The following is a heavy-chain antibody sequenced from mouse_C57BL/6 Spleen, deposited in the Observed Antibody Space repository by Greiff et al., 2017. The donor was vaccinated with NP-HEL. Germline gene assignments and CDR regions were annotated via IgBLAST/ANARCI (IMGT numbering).Heavy chain of an antibody. CDR3: TREDYGSSSLDY. J-gene: IGHJ2*01. CDR1: GYTFTDYE. Sequence: QVQLQQSGAELVRPGASVTLSCKASGYTFTDYEMHWVKQTPVHGLEWIGAIDPETGGTAYNQKFKGKAILTADKSSSTAYMELRSLTSEDSAVYYCTREDYGSSSLDYWGQGTTLTVSS. CDR2: IDPETGGT. D-gene: IGHD1-1*01. V-gene: IGHV1-15*01.